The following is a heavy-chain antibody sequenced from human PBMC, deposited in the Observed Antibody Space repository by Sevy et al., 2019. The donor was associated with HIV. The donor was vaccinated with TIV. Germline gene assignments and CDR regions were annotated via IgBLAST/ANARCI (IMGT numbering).Heavy chain of an antibody. CDR2: ISSNGGST. CDR1: GFTFSSYA. J-gene: IGHJ3*02. V-gene: IGHV3-64*02. CDR3: ARGREYSSSSVAFDI. Sequence: GGSLRLSCAASGFTFSSYAMHWVRQAPGKGLEYVSAISSNGGSTYYADSVKGSFTISRDNSKNTLYLQMGSLRAEDMAVYYCARGREYSSSSVAFDIWGQGTMVTVSS. D-gene: IGHD6-6*01.